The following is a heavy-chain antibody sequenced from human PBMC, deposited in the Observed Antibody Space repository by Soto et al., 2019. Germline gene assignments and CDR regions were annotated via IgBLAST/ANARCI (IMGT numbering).Heavy chain of an antibody. CDR3: AHTLSNQDYAMDV. Sequence: QITLKESGPTLVKPTQTLTLTCTFSGFSFTTSGVGVGWIRQPPGKALEWLALIYLDDDKRYSPSLKSRLTITKDASKSQVVLTMTNVDPVDTATYYCAHTLSNQDYAMDVWGQGTTVTVSS. J-gene: IGHJ6*02. CDR1: GFSFTTSGVG. V-gene: IGHV2-5*02. D-gene: IGHD2-2*01. CDR2: IYLDDDK.